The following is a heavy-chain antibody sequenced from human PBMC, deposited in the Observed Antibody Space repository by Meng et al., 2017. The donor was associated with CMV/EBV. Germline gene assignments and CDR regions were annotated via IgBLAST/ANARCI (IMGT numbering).Heavy chain of an antibody. J-gene: IGHJ4*02. D-gene: IGHD3-22*01. Sequence: SETLSLTCAVYGGSFSGYYWSRIRQPPGKGLESIGEINHSGSTNYNPSLKSRVTISVDTSKNQLSLKLSSVTAADTAVYYCARVCYYDSSGYYYEGAYYFDYWGQGTLVTVSS. CDR1: GGSFSGYY. CDR3: ARVCYYDSSGYYYEGAYYFDY. V-gene: IGHV4-34*01. CDR2: INHSGST.